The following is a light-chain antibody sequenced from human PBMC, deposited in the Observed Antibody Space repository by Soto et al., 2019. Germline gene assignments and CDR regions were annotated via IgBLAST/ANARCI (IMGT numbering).Light chain of an antibody. V-gene: IGLV3-27*01. CDR2: KDS. Sequence: SYELTQPSSVSVSPGQTARITCSGDVLAKKYARWFQQKPGQAPVLVIYKDSERPSGIPERFSGSSSGTTVTLTISGVQVEDEADYYCYSAADNNLRVFGGGTKVTVL. CDR1: VLAKKY. J-gene: IGLJ2*01. CDR3: YSAADNNLRV.